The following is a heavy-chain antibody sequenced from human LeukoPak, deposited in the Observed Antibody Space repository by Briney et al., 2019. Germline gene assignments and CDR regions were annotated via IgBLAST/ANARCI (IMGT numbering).Heavy chain of an antibody. J-gene: IGHJ4*02. CDR1: GGSISSYY. V-gene: IGHV4-59*12. CDR3: ARAPKYCSGGSCYSSYFDY. CDR2: IYYSGST. D-gene: IGHD2-15*01. Sequence: SETLSLTCTVSGGSISSYYWSWIRQPPGKGLEWIGYIYYSGSTNYNPSLKSRVTISVDTSKNQFSLKLSSVTAADTAVYYCARAPKYCSGGSCYSSYFDYWGQGTLVTVSS.